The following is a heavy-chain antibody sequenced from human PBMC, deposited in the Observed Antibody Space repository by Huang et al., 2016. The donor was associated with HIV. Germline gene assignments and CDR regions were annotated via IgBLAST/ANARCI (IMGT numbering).Heavy chain of an antibody. J-gene: IGHJ5*02. Sequence: QVQLQESGPGPVKPSQTLSLTCTVSGDSISRGGYLWSWIRQSPGKGLEWSGSIYYTGTTSYNPALRSRFTMSVETSKNQFSLRLTSVTAEDTAVYYCARDRITQCNGGRCYSDWSDPWGQGTLVIVSS. CDR2: IYYTGTT. D-gene: IGHD2-15*01. V-gene: IGHV4-30-4*08. CDR3: ARDRITQCNGGRCYSDWSDP. CDR1: GDSISRGGYL.